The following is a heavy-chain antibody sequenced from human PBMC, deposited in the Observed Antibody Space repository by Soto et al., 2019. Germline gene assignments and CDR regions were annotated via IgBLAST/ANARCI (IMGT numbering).Heavy chain of an antibody. V-gene: IGHV1-8*01. Sequence: QVQLVQSGDEVKKPGASVKVSCKASGYIFTSYDINWVRQATGQGLEWMGWMNPNSGNTGYAQKFQGRVTMTRNTSISTVYMELSSLRSEDTAVYYCARPISRGWYQPLGYWGQGTLVTVSS. CDR1: GYIFTSYD. J-gene: IGHJ4*02. D-gene: IGHD6-19*01. CDR3: ARPISRGWYQPLGY. CDR2: MNPNSGNT.